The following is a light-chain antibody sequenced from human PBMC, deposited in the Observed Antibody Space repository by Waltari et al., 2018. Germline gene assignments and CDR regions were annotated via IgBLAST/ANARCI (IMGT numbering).Light chain of an antibody. J-gene: IGKJ3*01. CDR2: GAS. Sequence: EIVMTQSPVTLSVSPGDRATLSCRASQSVSTNVAWSQQKPGQVPRVLSYGASSRATGIPARFSGSGSGTDFTLTISSLQSEDAAIYYCQQYNKWPPVTFGPGTKVDLK. CDR3: QQYNKWPPVT. CDR1: QSVSTN. V-gene: IGKV3-15*01.